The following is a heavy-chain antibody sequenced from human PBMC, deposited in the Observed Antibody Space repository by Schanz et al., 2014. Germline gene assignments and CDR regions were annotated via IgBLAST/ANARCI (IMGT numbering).Heavy chain of an antibody. V-gene: IGHV1-46*01. J-gene: IGHJ4*02. CDR1: GYTFTSDS. CDR3: ARGGYSSGWYDRDIAHFDY. Sequence: VQLEQSGAEVKKPGASVKVSCKASGYTFTSDSMHWVRQAPGQGLEWMGMINPSGGSTTYAQKFQGRVTMTRDTSTSTVYMELRSLRSDDTAVYYCARGGYSSGWYDRDIAHFDYWGQGTLVTVSS. D-gene: IGHD6-19*01. CDR2: INPSGGST.